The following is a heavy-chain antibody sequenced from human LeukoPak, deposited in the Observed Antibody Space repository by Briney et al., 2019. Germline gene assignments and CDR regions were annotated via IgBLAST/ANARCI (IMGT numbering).Heavy chain of an antibody. CDR1: GFTFSSYA. Sequence: GGSLRLSCAASGFTFSSYAMHWVRQAPGKGLEWVADISYDGSNKYYADSVKGRFTISRDNSKNTLYLQMNSLRAEDTAVYYCAREGYYGSGSYYIFSYYYGMDVWGQGTTVTVSS. D-gene: IGHD3-10*01. V-gene: IGHV3-30*04. CDR3: AREGYYGSGSYYIFSYYYGMDV. CDR2: ISYDGSNK. J-gene: IGHJ6*02.